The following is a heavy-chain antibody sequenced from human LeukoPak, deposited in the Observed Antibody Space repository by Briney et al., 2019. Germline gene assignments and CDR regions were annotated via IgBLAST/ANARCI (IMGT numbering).Heavy chain of an antibody. D-gene: IGHD3-16*02. J-gene: IGHJ4*02. V-gene: IGHV4-34*01. CDR2: INHSGST. Sequence: SETLSLTCAVYGGSFSGYYWSWIRQPPGKGLEWIGEINHSGSTNYNPSLKSRVTISVDTSKNQISLKLSSVTAADTAVYYCARGPRLDDYVWGSYRYPEYYFDYWGQGTLVTVSS. CDR3: ARGPRLDDYVWGSYRYPEYYFDY. CDR1: GGSFSGYY.